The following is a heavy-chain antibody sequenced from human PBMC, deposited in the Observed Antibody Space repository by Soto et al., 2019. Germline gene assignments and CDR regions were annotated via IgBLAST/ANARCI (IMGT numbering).Heavy chain of an antibody. CDR1: GGSINSGGYC. Sequence: QVQLQESGPGLVKPSQTLSLTCTVSGGSINSGGYCWSWIRQHPGKGLDWIGCISYGGSTSYNPSLKSRVTISVDTSKNQFSLKLTSVTAADTTVYYCSRGILVWGQGALITVSS. J-gene: IGHJ4*02. CDR3: SRGILV. V-gene: IGHV4-31*03. D-gene: IGHD5-18*01. CDR2: ISYGGST.